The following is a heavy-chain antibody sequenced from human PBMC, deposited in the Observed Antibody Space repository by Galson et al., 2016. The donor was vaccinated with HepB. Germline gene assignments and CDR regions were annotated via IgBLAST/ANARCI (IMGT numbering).Heavy chain of an antibody. CDR1: GFTFSSYW. CDR3: ARSAKYFYGMDV. Sequence: SGAEVKKPGESLRLSCAGSGFTFSSYWMSWVSQAPGIGLEWVANIKQDGSEKYYVDSVKGRFTISRDNAKNSLYLQMNSLRAEDTAVYYCARSAKYFYGMDVWGQGTTVTVSS. V-gene: IGHV3-7*02. J-gene: IGHJ6*02. D-gene: IGHD3-10*01. CDR2: IKQDGSEK.